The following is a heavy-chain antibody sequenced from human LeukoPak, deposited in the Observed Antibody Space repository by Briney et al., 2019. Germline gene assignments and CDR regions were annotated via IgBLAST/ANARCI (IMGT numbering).Heavy chain of an antibody. D-gene: IGHD6-13*01. CDR2: ISAGAGT. V-gene: IGHV3-23*01. J-gene: IGHJ4*02. CDR3: AKEPKYSSSYYSDY. Sequence: GGSLRLSCAASGFTFSSYAMTWVRQAPGKGLEWVSSISAGAGTYYADSMTGRFTVSRDDSKNILYLQMNSLRAEDTAVYYCAKEPKYSSSYYSDYWGQGTLVTVSS. CDR1: GFTFSSYA.